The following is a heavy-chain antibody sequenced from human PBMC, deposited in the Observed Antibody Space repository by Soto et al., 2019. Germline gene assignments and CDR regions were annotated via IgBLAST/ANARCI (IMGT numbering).Heavy chain of an antibody. V-gene: IGHV4-59*08. CDR1: GGSISGYY. CDR3: ARHVYGSGSQLPYYYGMDV. CDR2: IYYSGST. Sequence: SETLSLTCTVSGGSISGYYWSWIRQPPGKGLEWIGYIYYSGSTSYNPSLKSRLTISVDTSKNQFSLRLSSVTAADTAVYYCARHVYGSGSQLPYYYGMDVWGQGTTVTVSS. D-gene: IGHD3-10*01. J-gene: IGHJ6*02.